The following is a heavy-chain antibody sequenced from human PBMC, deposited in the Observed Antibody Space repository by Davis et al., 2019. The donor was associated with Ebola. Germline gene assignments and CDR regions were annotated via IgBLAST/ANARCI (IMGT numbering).Heavy chain of an antibody. V-gene: IGHV4-4*02. CDR3: ARVALLWFGELFRQYGMDV. Sequence: GSLRLSCAVSGGSISSSNWWRWVRQPPGKGLEWIGEIYHSGSTNYNPSLKSRVTISVDKSKNQFSLKLSSVTAADTAVYYCARVALLWFGELFRQYGMDVWGKGTTVTVSS. J-gene: IGHJ6*04. CDR1: GGSISSSNW. D-gene: IGHD3-10*01. CDR2: IYHSGST.